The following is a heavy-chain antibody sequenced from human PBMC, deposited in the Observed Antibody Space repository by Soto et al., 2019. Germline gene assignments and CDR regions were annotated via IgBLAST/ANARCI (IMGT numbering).Heavy chain of an antibody. V-gene: IGHV1-69*13. J-gene: IGHJ4*02. Sequence: SVKVSCKASGGTFSSHAISWVRQAPGQGLEWMGGIIPIFGTANYAQKFQGRVTITADESTSTAYMELSSLRSEDTAVYYCVLARIAARQLNFDYWGQGTLVTVSS. CDR2: IIPIFGTA. CDR3: VLARIAARQLNFDY. D-gene: IGHD6-6*01. CDR1: GGTFSSHA.